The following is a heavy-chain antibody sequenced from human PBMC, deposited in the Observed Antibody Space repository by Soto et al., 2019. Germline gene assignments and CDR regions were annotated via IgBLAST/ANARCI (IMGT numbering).Heavy chain of an antibody. J-gene: IGHJ6*03. V-gene: IGHV3-23*01. CDR2: ISGSGGHT. CDR1: GFTFSSYA. Sequence: EVQLLESGGGLIQPGGSLRLSCAASGFTFSSYAMSWVRQAPGKGLEWVSAISGSGGHTYYADSVKGRFTISRDDSKNTLYLQMNSLRAEDTALHYCAKSCDWYFCFMDVWGKGTTVTVSS. CDR3: AKSCDWYFCFMDV. D-gene: IGHD3-9*01.